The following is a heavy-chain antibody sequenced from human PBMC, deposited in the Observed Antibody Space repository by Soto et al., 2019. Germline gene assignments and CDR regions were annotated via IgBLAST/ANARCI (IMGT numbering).Heavy chain of an antibody. J-gene: IGHJ4*02. CDR3: ATEVVPAAEFDL. CDR1: GGSVITESHY. V-gene: IGHV4-61*01. CDR2: IHHSGST. D-gene: IGHD2-2*01. Sequence: TSETLSLTCTVSGGSVITESHYWSWLRQSPGKGLEWIGYIHHSGSTNYNPSLQSRITISIDTSKNQFSLKLSSVTAADTAVYYCATEVVPAAEFDLWGQGTLVTVSS.